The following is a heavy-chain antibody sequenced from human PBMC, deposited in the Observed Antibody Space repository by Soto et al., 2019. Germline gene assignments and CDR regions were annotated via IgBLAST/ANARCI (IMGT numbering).Heavy chain of an antibody. CDR2: LTDSGGST. D-gene: IGHD1-26*01. V-gene: IGHV3-23*01. J-gene: IGHJ4*02. Sequence: GGSLRLSCAASGFTFSTYAMSWVRQAPGNGLEWVSALTDSGGSTYYADSVKGRFTISRDNSKNTLYLQMNSLRAEDTAVYYCAKKSSGNSYFYFDYWGQGALVTVSS. CDR3: AKKSSGNSYFYFDY. CDR1: GFTFSTYA.